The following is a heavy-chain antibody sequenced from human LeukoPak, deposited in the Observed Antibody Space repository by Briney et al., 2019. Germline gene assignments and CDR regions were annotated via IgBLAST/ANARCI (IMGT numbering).Heavy chain of an antibody. Sequence: GGSLRLSCAASGFTFSSYSMNWVRQAPGKGLGWVSYITGSSSTIYYPDSAKGRFTISRDNAKNSLYLQMNSLRAEDTAVYYCAKSGLNRFDYWGQGTLVSVSS. CDR1: GFTFSSYS. J-gene: IGHJ4*02. D-gene: IGHD2-15*01. CDR3: AKSGLNRFDY. CDR2: ITGSSSTI. V-gene: IGHV3-48*01.